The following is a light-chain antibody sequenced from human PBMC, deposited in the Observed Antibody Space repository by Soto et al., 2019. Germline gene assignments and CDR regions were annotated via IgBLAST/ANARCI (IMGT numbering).Light chain of an antibody. V-gene: IGLV2-11*01. CDR3: CSYAGSYTFV. J-gene: IGLJ1*01. CDR2: DVT. Sequence: QSVLTQPASVSGSPGQSITIFCSGTSSDVGAYKFVSWYRHHPGKAPQVMIYDVTKRPSGVPDRFSGSKSGNTASLTISGLQAEDESDYYCCSYAGSYTFVFGTGTKLTVL. CDR1: SSDVGAYKF.